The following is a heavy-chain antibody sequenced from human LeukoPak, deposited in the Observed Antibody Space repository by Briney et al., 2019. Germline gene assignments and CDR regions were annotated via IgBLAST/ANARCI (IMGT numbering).Heavy chain of an antibody. CDR2: INPSSGGT. CDR1: RYPFNGYY. J-gene: IGHJ4*02. V-gene: IGHV1-2*04. CDR3: ARSARITISPFDY. D-gene: IGHD3-9*01. Sequence: GASVKVSCKASRYPFNGYYMQWVRQAPGQGLEWMGWINPSSGGTKYAQKFQGWVTMTRDTSITTAYMELSRVKSDDTAIYYCARSARITISPFDYWGQGTLLTVTS.